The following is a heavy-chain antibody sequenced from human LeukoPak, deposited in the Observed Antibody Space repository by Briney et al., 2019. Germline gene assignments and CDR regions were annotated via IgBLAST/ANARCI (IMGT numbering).Heavy chain of an antibody. V-gene: IGHV3-23*01. CDR1: GFSFNNYA. CDR3: AKDVKYGSGSYSLYGMDV. Sequence: GGSLRLPCAASGFSFNNYALSWVRQAPGKGLEWLSAISGRGGSTYYADSVKGRFTISRDNSKSTLYLQMSSLRAEDTAVYYCAKDVKYGSGSYSLYGMDVWGQGTTVTVSS. J-gene: IGHJ6*02. D-gene: IGHD3-10*01. CDR2: ISGRGGST.